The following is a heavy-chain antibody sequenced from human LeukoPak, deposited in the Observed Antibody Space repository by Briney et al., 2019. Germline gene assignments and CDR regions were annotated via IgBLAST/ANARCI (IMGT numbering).Heavy chain of an antibody. CDR2: IRSKANSYAT. CDR1: GFTFSGSA. J-gene: IGHJ4*02. Sequence: GGSLRLSCAASGFTFSGSAMHWVRQASGKGLEWVGRIRSKANSYATAYAASVKGRFTISRDDSKNTAYLQMNSLRAEDTAVYYCASRPELMVYDPVGYWGQGTPVTVSS. CDR3: ASRPELMVYDPVGY. D-gene: IGHD2-8*01. V-gene: IGHV3-73*01.